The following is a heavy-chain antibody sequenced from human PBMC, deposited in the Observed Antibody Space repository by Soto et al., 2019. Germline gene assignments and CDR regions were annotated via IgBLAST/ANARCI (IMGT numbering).Heavy chain of an antibody. D-gene: IGHD2-15*01. Sequence: ASVKVSCKASGYTFTSYDINWVRQATGQGLEWMGWMNPNSGNTGYAQKFQGRVTMTRNTSISTAYMELSSLRSEDTAVYYCARWGYCSGGSCYAHKNYYYYYMDVWGKGTTVTVSS. CDR2: MNPNSGNT. CDR3: ARWGYCSGGSCYAHKNYYYYYMDV. J-gene: IGHJ6*03. CDR1: GYTFTSYD. V-gene: IGHV1-8*01.